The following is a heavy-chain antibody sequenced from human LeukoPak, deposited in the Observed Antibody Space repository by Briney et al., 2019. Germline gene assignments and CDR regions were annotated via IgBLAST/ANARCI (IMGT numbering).Heavy chain of an antibody. CDR3: ARGSRTWSGLSYYYMDV. CDR1: GFTFSSYA. V-gene: IGHV3-23*01. CDR2: ISGSGGST. J-gene: IGHJ6*03. Sequence: PGGSLRLSCAASGFTFSSYAMSWVRQAPGKGLEWVSAISGSGGSTYYADSVKGRFTISRDNSKNTLYLQMNSLRAEDTAVYYCARGSRTWSGLSYYYMDVWGKGTTVTVSS. D-gene: IGHD3-3*01.